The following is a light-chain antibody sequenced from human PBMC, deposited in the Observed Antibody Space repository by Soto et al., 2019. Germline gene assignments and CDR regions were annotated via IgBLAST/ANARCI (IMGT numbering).Light chain of an antibody. CDR2: DAS. Sequence: DIVLTQSPATLSLSPGERATLSCRASQSVSSYLVWFQQKPGQAPRLLIYDASTRATGIPARFSGSGSGTDFTLTISSLEPEEFAVYYCQQRSAWPFTFGHGTNVDIK. CDR1: QSVSSY. CDR3: QQRSAWPFT. V-gene: IGKV3-11*01. J-gene: IGKJ3*01.